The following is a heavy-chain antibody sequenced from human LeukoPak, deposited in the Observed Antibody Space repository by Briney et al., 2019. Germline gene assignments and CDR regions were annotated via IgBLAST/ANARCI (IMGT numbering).Heavy chain of an antibody. CDR3: ARGDVVVPAAMAPDP. Sequence: GGSLRLACAASGFIFSSYWMHWVRQAPGQGLVWVSRINSDGSITTYAASVKGRFTIYRDNAKNTLYLQMNSLRAEDTAVYYCARGDVVVPAAMAPDPWGQGTLVTVSS. CDR1: GFIFSSYW. CDR2: INSDGSIT. D-gene: IGHD2-2*01. J-gene: IGHJ5*02. V-gene: IGHV3-74*01.